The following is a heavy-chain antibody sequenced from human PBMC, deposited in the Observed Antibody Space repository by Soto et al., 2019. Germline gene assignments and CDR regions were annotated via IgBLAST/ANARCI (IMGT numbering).Heavy chain of an antibody. CDR3: ATGHWLDS. V-gene: IGHV3-7*01. Sequence: EVQLVDSGGALVQPGEPLRLSCAASGFTFTDYFMTWVRQAPGKGLEWVATVRQDGNIKHYVDSVKGRFTISRDNAKNSLYLQMNALRAEDTAVYYCATGHWLDSWGQGTLVTVSS. J-gene: IGHJ4*02. CDR2: VRQDGNIK. D-gene: IGHD6-19*01. CDR1: GFTFTDYF.